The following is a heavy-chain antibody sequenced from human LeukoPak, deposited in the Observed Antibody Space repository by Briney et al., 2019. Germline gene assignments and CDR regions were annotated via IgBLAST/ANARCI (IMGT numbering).Heavy chain of an antibody. V-gene: IGHV3-48*01. CDR1: GFTFSSYS. CDR2: ISSTSKTI. D-gene: IGHD2-15*01. J-gene: IGHJ4*02. CDR3: ARVPTPHAGRTPSSLDY. Sequence: GGSLRLSCAASGFTFSSYSMTWVRQAPGKGLEWISYISSTSKTIYYANSLKGRFTISRDNADNSLFLQINSLRAEDTAVYYCARVPTPHAGRTPSSLDYWGQGTLVTVSS.